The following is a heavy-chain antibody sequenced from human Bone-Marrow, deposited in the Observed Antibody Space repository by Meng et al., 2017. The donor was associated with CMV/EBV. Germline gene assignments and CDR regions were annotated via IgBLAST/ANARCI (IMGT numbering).Heavy chain of an antibody. CDR1: GVSVSRYY. CDR3: AREGIYSGFFDP. Sequence: QVQLQESGPGLVKASQTLSLTCTVSGVSVSRYYWCWIRQPPGKGLEWIGYVYNSGNTNYNPSLKSRLSISLDTSKNQFSLRLSSVTAADTAVYYCAREGIYSGFFDPWGRGTLVTVS. V-gene: IGHV4-59*02. CDR2: VYNSGNT. J-gene: IGHJ5*02. D-gene: IGHD2-15*01.